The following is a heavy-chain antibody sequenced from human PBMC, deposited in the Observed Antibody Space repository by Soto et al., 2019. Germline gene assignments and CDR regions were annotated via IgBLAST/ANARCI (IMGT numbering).Heavy chain of an antibody. CDR2: VHSSGIT. CDR1: GGSVSNDNFY. J-gene: IGHJ5*02. CDR3: ARGLTMGQLPSHFDH. V-gene: IGHV4-61*01. Sequence: SETLSLTCTVSGGSVSNDNFYWSWIRQPPGKGLEWIGYVHSSGITNYNPSLKRRVTISVDTSRNQFSLRLSSVTAADTAVYYCARGLTMGQLPSHFDHWGQGTLVTVSA. D-gene: IGHD3-16*01.